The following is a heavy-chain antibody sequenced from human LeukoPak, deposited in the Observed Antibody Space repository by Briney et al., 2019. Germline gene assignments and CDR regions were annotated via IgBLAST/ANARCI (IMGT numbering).Heavy chain of an antibody. CDR1: GYTFTGYY. V-gene: IGHV1-2*06. CDR3: ARGVGPDAHKKASGLFDY. J-gene: IGHJ4*02. Sequence: ASVKVSCKASGYTFTGYYMHWVRQAPGQGLEWMGRINPNSGGTNYAQKFQGRVTMTRDTSISTAYMELSRLRSDDTAVYYCARGVGPDAHKKASGLFDYWGQGTLVTVSS. D-gene: IGHD5-12*01. CDR2: INPNSGGT.